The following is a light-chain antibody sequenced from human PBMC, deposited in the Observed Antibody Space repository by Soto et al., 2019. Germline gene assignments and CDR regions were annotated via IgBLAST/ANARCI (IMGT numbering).Light chain of an antibody. CDR1: SSNIGSNF. Sequence: QSVLTQPPSASGTPGQRVTISCSGSSSNIGSNFVYWYHQLSGTAPKLVIYSNNQRPSGVPDRFSGSKSGTSASLAISGLRSEDEADYYCAAWDDNLSGWVFGGGTKLHRP. CDR3: AAWDDNLSGWV. V-gene: IGLV1-47*02. J-gene: IGLJ3*02. CDR2: SNN.